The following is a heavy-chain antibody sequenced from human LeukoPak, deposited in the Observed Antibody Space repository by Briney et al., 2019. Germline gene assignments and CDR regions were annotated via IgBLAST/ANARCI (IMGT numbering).Heavy chain of an antibody. CDR2: IYYSGST. V-gene: IGHV4-59*01. Sequence: SETLSLTCTVSGGSISSYYWSWIRQPPGKGLEWIGYIYYSGSTNYNPSLKSRVTISVDTSKNQFSLKLTSVTAADTAVYYCAREYYDSSGYCDYGGKGTLVTVSS. CDR3: AREYYDSSGYCDY. CDR1: GGSISSYY. J-gene: IGHJ4*02. D-gene: IGHD3-22*01.